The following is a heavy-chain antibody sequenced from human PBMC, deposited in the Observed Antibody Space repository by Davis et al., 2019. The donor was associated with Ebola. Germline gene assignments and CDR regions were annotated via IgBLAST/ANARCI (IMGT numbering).Heavy chain of an antibody. J-gene: IGHJ6*02. CDR2: IDWDDDK. Sequence: SGPTLVKPTQTLTLTCTFSGFSLSTSGMRVSWIRQPPGKALEWLARIDWDDDKFYSTSLKTRLTISKDTSKNQVVLTMTNMDPVDTGTYYCARASGNYYYAMDVWGQGTTVTVSS. D-gene: IGHD3-10*01. V-gene: IGHV2-70*04. CDR3: ARASGNYYYAMDV. CDR1: GFSLSTSGMR.